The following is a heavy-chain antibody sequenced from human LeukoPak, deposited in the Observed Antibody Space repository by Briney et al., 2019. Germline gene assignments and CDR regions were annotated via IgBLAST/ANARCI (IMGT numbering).Heavy chain of an antibody. V-gene: IGHV3-21*01. CDR2: ISSSSSYI. Sequence: PGRSLRLSCAASGFTFSSYSMNWVRQAPGKGLEWVSSISSSSSYIYYADSVKGRFTISRDNAKNSLYLQMNSLRAEDTAVYYCARDGVLYYDILTGYSGYYYYGMDVWGKGTTVTVSS. J-gene: IGHJ6*04. D-gene: IGHD3-9*01. CDR1: GFTFSSYS. CDR3: ARDGVLYYDILTGYSGYYYYGMDV.